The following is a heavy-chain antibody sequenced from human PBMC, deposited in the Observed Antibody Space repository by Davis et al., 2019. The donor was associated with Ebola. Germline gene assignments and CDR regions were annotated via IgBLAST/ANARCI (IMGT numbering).Heavy chain of an antibody. J-gene: IGHJ6*02. CDR2: IKSKTDGGTT. CDR1: GSTFSNYA. V-gene: IGHV3-15*01. Sequence: GESLKISCAASGSTFSNYAMTWVRQAPGKGLEWVGRIKSKTDGGTTDYAAPVKGRFTISRDDSKNTLYLQMNSLKTEDTAVYYCTTGLPRYSSSPYYYGMDVWGQGTTVTVSS. D-gene: IGHD6-6*01. CDR3: TTGLPRYSSSPYYYGMDV.